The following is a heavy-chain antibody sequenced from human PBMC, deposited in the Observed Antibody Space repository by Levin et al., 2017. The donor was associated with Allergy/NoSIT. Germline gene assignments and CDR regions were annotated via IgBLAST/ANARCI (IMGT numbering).Heavy chain of an antibody. CDR3: ARYVVEG. Sequence: TGGSLRLSCAASGFIFSSYGMTWVRQAPGKGLEWVSYISGSGSPTYYADSVRGRFTISRDNARNSLYLQMNSLRADDAAIYYCARYVVEGWGQGTLVTVSS. CDR2: ISGSGSPT. CDR1: GFIFSSYG. J-gene: IGHJ4*02. V-gene: IGHV3-48*03. D-gene: IGHD2-21*01.